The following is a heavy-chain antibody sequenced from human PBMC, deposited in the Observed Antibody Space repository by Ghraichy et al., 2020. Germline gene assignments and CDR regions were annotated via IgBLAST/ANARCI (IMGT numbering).Heavy chain of an antibody. CDR1: GFTFSSYS. CDR2: ISSSSSYI. J-gene: IGHJ4*02. CDR3: ARVPHYCSGGSCYNINFDY. V-gene: IGHV3-21*01. Sequence: GGSLRLSCAASGFTFSSYSMNWVRQAPGKGLEWVSSISSSSSYIYYADSVKGRFTISRDNAKNSLYLQMNSLRAEDTAVYYCARVPHYCSGGSCYNINFDYWGQGTLVTVSS. D-gene: IGHD2-15*01.